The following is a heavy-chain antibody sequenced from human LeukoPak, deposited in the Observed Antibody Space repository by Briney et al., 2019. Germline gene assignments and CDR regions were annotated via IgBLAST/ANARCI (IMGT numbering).Heavy chain of an antibody. CDR1: GYTFTGYY. V-gene: IGHV1-2*06. CDR2: INPNIGGT. D-gene: IGHD3-22*01. J-gene: IGHJ4*02. CDR3: ARGTYYYDSSGYFDY. Sequence: GASVKVSCKASGYTFTGYYMHWVRQAPGQGLEWMGRINPNIGGTNYAQKFQGRVTMTRDTSISTAYMELSRLRSEDTAVYYCARGTYYYDSSGYFDYWGQGPLVTVSS.